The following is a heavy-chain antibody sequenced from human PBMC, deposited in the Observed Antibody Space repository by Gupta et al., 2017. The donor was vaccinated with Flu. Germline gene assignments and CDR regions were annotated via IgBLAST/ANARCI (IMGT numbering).Heavy chain of an antibody. CDR3: ARDQGEGYTLAY. CDR2: IYYSGTT. J-gene: IGHJ4*02. D-gene: IGHD5-12*01. V-gene: IGHV4-30-4*01. CDR1: ITSGHYY. Sequence: ITSGHYYWNWIRQSPEKGLEWIGNIYYSGTTDYNPSLKSRVAMSLDMSKNQLSLKLTSVTVADTAIYYCARDQGEGYTLAYWGQGTLVTVSS.